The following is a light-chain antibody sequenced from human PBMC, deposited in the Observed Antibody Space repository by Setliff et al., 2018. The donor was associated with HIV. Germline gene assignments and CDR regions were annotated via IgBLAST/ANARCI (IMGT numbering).Light chain of an antibody. CDR1: SGDIGRYNL. Sequence: QSVLTQPASVSGSPGQSITISCTGTSGDIGRYNLVSWYQQYPGKAPKLMIYQATKRPSGVSNRFSGSKSGNTASLTISGLQAEDEADYYCCSYAGSYVFGTGTKVTVL. V-gene: IGLV2-23*01. CDR3: CSYAGSYV. CDR2: QAT. J-gene: IGLJ1*01.